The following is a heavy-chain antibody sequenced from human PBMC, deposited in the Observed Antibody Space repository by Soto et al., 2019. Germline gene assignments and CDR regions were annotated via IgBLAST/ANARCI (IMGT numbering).Heavy chain of an antibody. V-gene: IGHV3-49*03. CDR2: IRGKAYGGTT. J-gene: IGHJ5*02. Sequence: GGSLRLSCTASGFTFGDYAMSWFRQAPGKGLEWVGFIRGKAYGGTTQYAASVKGRFTISRDDSKSIAYLQMNSLKTEDTAVYYCTTNYYDSSGYDNWFDPWGQGTLVTVS. D-gene: IGHD3-22*01. CDR1: GFTFGDYA. CDR3: TTNYYDSSGYDNWFDP.